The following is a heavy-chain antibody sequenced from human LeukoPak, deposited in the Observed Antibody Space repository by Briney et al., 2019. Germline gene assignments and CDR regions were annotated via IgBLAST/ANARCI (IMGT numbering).Heavy chain of an antibody. D-gene: IGHD2-2*01. Sequence: GGSLRLSCAASGFTFSSYAMSWVRQAPGKGLEWVSTISGSGGTTYYADSVKGRFTISRDNSKNTLYLQMNSLRAEDTAVYYCAKDGPRPQLLSHLDYWGQGTLVTASS. CDR1: GFTFSSYA. V-gene: IGHV3-23*01. CDR2: ISGSGGTT. CDR3: AKDGPRPQLLSHLDY. J-gene: IGHJ4*02.